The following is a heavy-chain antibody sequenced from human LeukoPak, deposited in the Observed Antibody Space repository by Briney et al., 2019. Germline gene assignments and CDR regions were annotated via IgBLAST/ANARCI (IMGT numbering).Heavy chain of an antibody. V-gene: IGHV3-21*01. Sequence: GGSLRLSCAASGFTFSSYNMNWVRQAPGKGLEWVSFISSSSSYIYYAYSVKGRFTISRDNAKNSLYLQMNSLRAEDTAVYYCARDLVYVAAEGPEDAFDIWGQGQMVTVSS. CDR1: GFTFSSYN. D-gene: IGHD2-8*01. CDR2: ISSSSSYI. J-gene: IGHJ3*02. CDR3: ARDLVYVAAEGPEDAFDI.